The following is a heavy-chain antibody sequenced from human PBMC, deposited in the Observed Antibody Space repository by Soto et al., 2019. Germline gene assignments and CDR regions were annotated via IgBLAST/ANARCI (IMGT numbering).Heavy chain of an antibody. J-gene: IGHJ4*02. Sequence: ASVKVSCKASGYTFTSYGISWVRQAPGQGLEWMGWISAYNGNTNYAQKLQGRVTMTADESTSTAYMELSSLKSEDTAVYYCALVAAKGYFDYWGQGTLVTVAS. CDR1: GYTFTSYG. D-gene: IGHD2-15*01. CDR3: ALVAAKGYFDY. CDR2: ISAYNGNT. V-gene: IGHV1-18*01.